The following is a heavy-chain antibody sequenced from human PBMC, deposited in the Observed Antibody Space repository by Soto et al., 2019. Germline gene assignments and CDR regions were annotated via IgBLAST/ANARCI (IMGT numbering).Heavy chain of an antibody. CDR3: ARGYYYDSSGYYYAFDY. CDR1: GYTFTSYG. V-gene: IGHV1-69*13. Sequence: QVQLVQSGAEVKKPGASVKVSCKASGYTFTSYGISWVRQAPGQGLEWMGGIIPIFGTANYAQKFQGRVTITADESTSTAYMELSSLRSEDTAVYYCARGYYYDSSGYYYAFDYWGQGTLVTVSS. J-gene: IGHJ4*02. D-gene: IGHD3-22*01. CDR2: IIPIFGTA.